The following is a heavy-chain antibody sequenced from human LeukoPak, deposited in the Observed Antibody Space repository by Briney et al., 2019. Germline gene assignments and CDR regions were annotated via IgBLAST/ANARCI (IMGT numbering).Heavy chain of an antibody. J-gene: IGHJ4*02. V-gene: IGHV1-8*01. CDR2: MNPDSGNT. CDR3: AVHLPGDYLDR. Sequence: ASVKVSCKACEYTFNIYDINWERQATGQGLEWMGWMNPDSGNTGFAQKFQGRVTMTRNTSITTAYMELSSLRSEDTAVYYCAVHLPGDYLDRWGQGTLVTVSS. CDR1: EYTFNIYD.